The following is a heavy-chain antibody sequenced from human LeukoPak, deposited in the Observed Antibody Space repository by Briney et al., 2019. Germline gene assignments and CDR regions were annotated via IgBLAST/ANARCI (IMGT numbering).Heavy chain of an antibody. D-gene: IGHD4-11*01. J-gene: IGHJ4*02. CDR2: ILIDATNE. Sequence: VGSLRLSCEASGFTFRHFVMHWGPEAPGGGVWCVSVILIDATNEYYAHSVKGRFTISRDNFTNTVSVQMNKLRAEDTAVYYCAKDAERGFDYSNSLEHWGEGSLVTVSS. CDR1: GFTFRHFV. V-gene: IGHV3-33*06. CDR3: AKDAERGFDYSNSLEH.